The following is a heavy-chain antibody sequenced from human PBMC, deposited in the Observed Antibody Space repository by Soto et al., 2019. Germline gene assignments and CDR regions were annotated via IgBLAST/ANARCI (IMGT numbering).Heavy chain of an antibody. J-gene: IGHJ4*02. V-gene: IGHV5-51*01. D-gene: IGHD2-15*01. CDR1: GYSFTSYW. CDR2: IFPLDSDT. CDR3: ARDYSGCCSGGSCPLDY. Sequence: GESLKISCKGSGYSFTSYWIGWVRQMPGKGLEWMGIIFPLDSDTRYSPSFQGQVTISADKSISTAYLQWSSLKAADTAMYYCARDYSGCCSGGSCPLDYWGQGTLVTVSS.